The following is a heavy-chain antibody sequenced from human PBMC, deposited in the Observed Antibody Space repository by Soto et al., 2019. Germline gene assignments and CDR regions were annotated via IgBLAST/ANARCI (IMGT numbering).Heavy chain of an antibody. D-gene: IGHD3-3*01. CDR2: IYYSGST. CDR1: GGSISSYY. J-gene: IGHJ4*02. CDR3: ASNYDFWSGLDY. V-gene: IGHV4-59*01. Sequence: TLSLTCTVSGGSISSYYWSWIRQPPGKGLEWIGYIYYSGSTNYNPSLKSRVTISVDTSKNQFSLKLSSVTAADTAVYYCASNYDFWSGLDYWGQGTLVTVSS.